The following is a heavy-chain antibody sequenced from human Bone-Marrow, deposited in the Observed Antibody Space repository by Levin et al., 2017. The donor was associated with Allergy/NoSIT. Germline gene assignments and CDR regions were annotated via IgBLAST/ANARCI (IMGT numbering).Heavy chain of an antibody. CDR2: INHSGST. CDR1: GGSVSSGSHS. V-gene: IGHV4-61*01. Sequence: ESLKISCTVSGGSVSSGSHSWTWIRQPPGKGLEWIGYINHSGSTNYNPSLKSRVTISVDTSKNEFSLKLSSVTAADTAVYYCARYFTEVLIDRLSDAFDVWGQGTMVTVSS. CDR3: ARYFTEVLIDRLSDAFDV. J-gene: IGHJ3*01. D-gene: IGHD3-16*01.